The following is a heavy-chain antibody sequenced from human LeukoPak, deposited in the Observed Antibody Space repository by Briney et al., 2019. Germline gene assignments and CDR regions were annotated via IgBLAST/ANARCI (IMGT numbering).Heavy chain of an antibody. CDR1: GYTFSGYY. CDR3: ARGSKYYYGSGDVHYYYYYMDV. CDR2: INPSGGST. D-gene: IGHD3-10*01. Sequence: ASVKVSCKASGYTFSGYYMHWVRQAPGQGLEWMGIINPSGGSTSYAQKFQGRVTMTRDTSTSTVYMELSSLRSEDTALYYCARGSKYYYGSGDVHYYYYYMDVWGKGTTVTISS. V-gene: IGHV1-46*01. J-gene: IGHJ6*03.